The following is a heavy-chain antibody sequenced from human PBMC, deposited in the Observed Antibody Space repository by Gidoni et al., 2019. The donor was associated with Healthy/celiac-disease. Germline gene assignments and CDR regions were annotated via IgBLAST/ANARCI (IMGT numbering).Heavy chain of an antibody. D-gene: IGHD6-13*01. Sequence: QVQLVQSGAEVKKPGSSVKVSCKASGGTFSSYAISWVRQAPGQGLEWMGGIIPILGTANYAQKFQGRVTITADESTSTAYMELSSLRSEDTAVYYCARESVLEQLVPYYYYYYGMDVWGQGTTVTVSS. V-gene: IGHV1-69*01. J-gene: IGHJ6*02. CDR3: ARESVLEQLVPYYYYYYGMDV. CDR1: GGTFSSYA. CDR2: IIPILGTA.